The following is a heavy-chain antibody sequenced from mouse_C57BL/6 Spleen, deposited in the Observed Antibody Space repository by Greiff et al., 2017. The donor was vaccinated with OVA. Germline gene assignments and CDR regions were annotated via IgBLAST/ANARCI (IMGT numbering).Heavy chain of an antibody. CDR3: ARGTYYGSSY. CDR2: INPGSGGT. CDR1: GYAFTNYL. V-gene: IGHV1-54*01. D-gene: IGHD1-1*01. J-gene: IGHJ2*01. Sequence: QVQLKQSGAELVRPGTSVKVSCKASGYAFTNYLIEWVKQRPGQGLEWIGVINPGSGGTNYNEKFKGKATLTADKSSSTAYMQLSSLTSEDSAVYFCARGTYYGSSYWGQGTTLTVSS.